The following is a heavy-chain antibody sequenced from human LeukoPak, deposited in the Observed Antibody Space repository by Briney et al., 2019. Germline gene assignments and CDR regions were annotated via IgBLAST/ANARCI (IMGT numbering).Heavy chain of an antibody. V-gene: IGHV3-23*01. CDR1: GFTFSSCA. CDR3: SVEAATPGAFDS. D-gene: IGHD2-15*01. CDR2: ISGSGGST. Sequence: GGSLRLSCAASGFTFSSCAMSWVRQATGTGLEWVSTISGSGGSTNYADSVKGRFTISRDNSKNTLYLQMNSLRAEDTAVYYCSVEAATPGAFDSWGQGTLVTVSS. J-gene: IGHJ4*02.